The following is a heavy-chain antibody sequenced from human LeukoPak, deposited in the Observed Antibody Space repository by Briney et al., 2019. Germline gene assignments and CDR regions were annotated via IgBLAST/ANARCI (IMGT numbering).Heavy chain of an antibody. D-gene: IGHD3-10*01. J-gene: IGHJ3*02. CDR3: WKDIATRELLGAFDI. CDR2: ISSSSSYI. CDR1: GFTFSSYS. V-gene: IGHV3-21*01. Sequence: KAGGSLRLSCAASGFTFSSYSMNWVRQAPGKGLEWVSSISSSSSYIYYADSVKGRFTISRDNAKNSLYLQMNSLRIEDTAFYYCWKDIATRELLGAFDIWGRGTMVTVSS.